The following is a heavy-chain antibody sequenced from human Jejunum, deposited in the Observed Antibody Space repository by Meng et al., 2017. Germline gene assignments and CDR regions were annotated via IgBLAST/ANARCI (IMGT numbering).Heavy chain of an antibody. CDR3: ATHFGFSFDP. CDR1: VDSISGTKW. Sequence: QVQVQEWGPGLVKPSGTLSLTCAVSVDSISGTKWWSWVRRPPGKGLDWIGQIDNRGSASYNPSLKSRVTMSVNKSKNQMSLELTSVTAADTAVYFCATHFGFSFDPWGQGTLVTVSS. V-gene: IGHV4-4*02. CDR2: IDNRGSA. D-gene: IGHD3-10*01. J-gene: IGHJ5*02.